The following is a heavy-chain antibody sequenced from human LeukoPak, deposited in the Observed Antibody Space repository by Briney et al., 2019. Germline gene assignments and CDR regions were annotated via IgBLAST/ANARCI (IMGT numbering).Heavy chain of an antibody. CDR2: ISWNSGSI. Sequence: PGGSLRLSCAASGFTFDDYAMHWVRQAPGKGLEWVSGISWNSGSIGYADSVKGRFTISRDNARNSLYLQMNSLRAEDTALYYCAKGFYGSGSYSSVGYWGQGTLVAVSS. CDR1: GFTFDDYA. J-gene: IGHJ4*02. V-gene: IGHV3-9*01. D-gene: IGHD3-10*01. CDR3: AKGFYGSGSYSSVGY.